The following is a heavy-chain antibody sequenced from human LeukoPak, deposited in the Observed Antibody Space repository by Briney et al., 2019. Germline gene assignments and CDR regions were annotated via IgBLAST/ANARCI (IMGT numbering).Heavy chain of an antibody. Sequence: GGSLRLSCAASGFTFSSYGMHWVRQAPGKGLEWVAFIRYDASNKYYADSVKGRFTISRDNSKNTLYLQMNSLRAEDRAVYYCATSYGDSAKGAFDIWGQGTMVTVSS. CDR2: IRYDASNK. J-gene: IGHJ3*02. CDR1: GFTFSSYG. V-gene: IGHV3-30*02. CDR3: ATSYGDSAKGAFDI. D-gene: IGHD4-17*01.